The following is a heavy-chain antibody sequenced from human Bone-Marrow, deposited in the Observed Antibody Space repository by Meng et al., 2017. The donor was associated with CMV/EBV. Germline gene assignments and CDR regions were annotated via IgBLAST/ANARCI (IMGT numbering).Heavy chain of an antibody. CDR2: INPNSGGT. J-gene: IGHJ6*02. V-gene: IGHV1-2*02. Sequence: ASVKVSCKASGYTFTGYYMHWVRQAPGQGLEWMGWINPNSGGTNYAQKFQGRVTMTRDTSTSTVYMELSSLRSEDTDVYYCAGDLVVPAATKDGRYYYYYYGMDVWGQGTTVTVSS. CDR1: GYTFTGYY. CDR3: AGDLVVPAATKDGRYYYYYYGMDV. D-gene: IGHD2-2*01.